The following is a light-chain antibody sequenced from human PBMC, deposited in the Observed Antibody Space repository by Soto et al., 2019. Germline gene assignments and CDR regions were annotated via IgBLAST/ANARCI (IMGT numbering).Light chain of an antibody. V-gene: IGKV3-20*01. CDR3: QQYATSPLT. Sequence: ENVLTQSPDTLSLSPGERGTLSCRASQSVAKNYLAWYQQKPGQAPRLLTYGASSRATGIPDRFSGTGSGTDFTLTISRLEPEDLAVYSCQQYATSPLTFGGGTKVEIK. CDR2: GAS. J-gene: IGKJ4*01. CDR1: QSVAKNY.